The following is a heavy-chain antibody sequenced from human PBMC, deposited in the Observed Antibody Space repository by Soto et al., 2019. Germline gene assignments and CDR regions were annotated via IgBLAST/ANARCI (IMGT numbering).Heavy chain of an antibody. CDR3: ARELHGGSYGMDV. V-gene: IGHV3-13*01. J-gene: IGHJ6*02. CDR1: GFTFSNYD. CDR2: ITTAGDT. Sequence: EVQLVESGGGLVQPGGSLRLSCAASGFTFSNYDMHWVRQVTGKGLEWVSGITTAGDTYYPGSVKGRFTISREKAKNSLDLQMNGLSAGDTAVYYCARELHGGSYGMDVWGQGTTVTVSS.